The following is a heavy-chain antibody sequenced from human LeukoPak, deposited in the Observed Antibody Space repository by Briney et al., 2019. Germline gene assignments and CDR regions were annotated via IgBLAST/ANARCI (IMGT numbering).Heavy chain of an antibody. D-gene: IGHD3-22*01. V-gene: IGHV3-23*01. CDR3: AKDRPYYYDDPRVAFVI. J-gene: IGHJ3*02. Sequence: GGSLRLSCAAAGFTFSSYSMSWVRQAPGKGLEWVSAISGSGGSTYYADSVKGRFTISRDNSKNTLYLQMNSLRAEDTAVYYCAKDRPYYYDDPRVAFVIWGQGTMVTVSS. CDR2: ISGSGGST. CDR1: GFTFSSYS.